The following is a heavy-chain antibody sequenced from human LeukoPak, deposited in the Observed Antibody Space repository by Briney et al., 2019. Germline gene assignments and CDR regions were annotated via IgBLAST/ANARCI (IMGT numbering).Heavy chain of an antibody. V-gene: IGHV3-7*01. CDR1: GFTFSSYW. Sequence: GGSLRLSCAASGFTFSSYWMSWVRQAPGKGLEWVANIKQDGSETYYVDSVKGRFTISRDNAKNSLDMQMNSLRVEDTAVSYCARGPILRHIDYYMDVWGKGTTVIISS. CDR3: ARGPILRHIDYYMDV. CDR2: IKQDGSET. J-gene: IGHJ6*03. D-gene: IGHD3-9*01.